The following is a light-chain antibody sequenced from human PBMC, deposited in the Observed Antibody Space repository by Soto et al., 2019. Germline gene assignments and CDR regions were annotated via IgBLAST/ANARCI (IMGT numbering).Light chain of an antibody. CDR2: DVT. CDR1: SSDVGRYNF. V-gene: IGLV2-11*01. CDR3: GSNAGG. J-gene: IGLJ2*01. Sequence: QSVLTQPRSVSGSPGQSVTISCTGTSSDVGRYNFVSWYQQHPGKAPKLMIFDVTKRPSGVPDRCSGSKSGNTASLTISGLEAEDDADYHCGSNAGGFGGGTKLTVL.